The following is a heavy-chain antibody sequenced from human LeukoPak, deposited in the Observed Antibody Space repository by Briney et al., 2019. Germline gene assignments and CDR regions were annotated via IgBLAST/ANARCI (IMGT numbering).Heavy chain of an antibody. CDR3: AKGGAYYDFSFDP. V-gene: IGHV3-23*01. Sequence: GWSLTLSCAASGFTFKNYAISWVRQAPGKGLEWVSTINGNGGATYYADSVRGRFTVSRGNSKNTLYLQMNSLRAEDTALYYCAKGGAYYDFSFDPWGQGTLVTVSS. CDR1: GFTFKNYA. D-gene: IGHD3-3*01. J-gene: IGHJ5*02. CDR2: INGNGGAT.